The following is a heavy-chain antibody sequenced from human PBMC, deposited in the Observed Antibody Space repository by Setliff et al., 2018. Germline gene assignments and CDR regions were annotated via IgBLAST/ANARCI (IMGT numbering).Heavy chain of an antibody. J-gene: IGHJ4*02. V-gene: IGHV3-33*08. Sequence: PGGSLRLSCAASGFTFSSYGMHWVRQAPGKGLEWVAVIWDDGGNKYHADSVKGRFTISRDNSKNTLYLQMNSLGPEDTAVYYCARTCSGSGCYAGLESWGQGTPVTVS. D-gene: IGHD2-15*01. CDR2: IWDDGGNK. CDR1: GFTFSSYG. CDR3: ARTCSGSGCYAGLES.